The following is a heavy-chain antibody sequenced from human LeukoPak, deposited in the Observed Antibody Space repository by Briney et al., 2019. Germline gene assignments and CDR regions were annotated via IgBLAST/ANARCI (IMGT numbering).Heavy chain of an antibody. D-gene: IGHD6-13*01. Sequence: PGGSLRLSCAASGFTFSSYAMSWVRQAPGKGLEWVSDISGSGGSTYYADSVKGRFTISRDNSKNTLYLQMNSLRAEDTAVYYRAKEGIYSSSWYWDYWGQGTLVTVSS. CDR2: ISGSGGST. CDR3: AKEGIYSSSWYWDY. V-gene: IGHV3-23*01. CDR1: GFTFSSYA. J-gene: IGHJ4*02.